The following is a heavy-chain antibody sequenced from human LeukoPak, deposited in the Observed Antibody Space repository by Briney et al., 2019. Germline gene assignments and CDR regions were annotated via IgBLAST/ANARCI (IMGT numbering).Heavy chain of an antibody. CDR2: INPSGGST. V-gene: IGHV1-46*01. Sequence: GASVKVSCKASGYTFTSYYMHWERQAPGQGLEWMGIINPSGGSTNYAQKFQGRVTMTRDMSTSTVYMELSSLRSEDTAVYYCARDGVVVTAIGDDAFDIWGQGTMVTVSS. J-gene: IGHJ3*02. D-gene: IGHD2-21*02. CDR3: ARDGVVVTAIGDDAFDI. CDR1: GYTFTSYY.